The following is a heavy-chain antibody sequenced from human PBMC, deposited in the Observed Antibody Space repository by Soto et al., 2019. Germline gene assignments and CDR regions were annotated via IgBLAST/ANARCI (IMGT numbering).Heavy chain of an antibody. D-gene: IGHD3-16*02. J-gene: IGHJ6*02. CDR2: INHSGST. Sequence: KPSETLSLTCAVYGGSFSGYYWSWIRQPPGKGLEWIGEINHSGSTNYNPSLKSRVTISVDTSKNQFSLKLSSVTAADTAVYYCARLRLGELSLYPYYYYGMDVWGQGTTVTVSS. CDR1: GGSFSGYY. CDR3: ARLRLGELSLYPYYYYGMDV. V-gene: IGHV4-34*01.